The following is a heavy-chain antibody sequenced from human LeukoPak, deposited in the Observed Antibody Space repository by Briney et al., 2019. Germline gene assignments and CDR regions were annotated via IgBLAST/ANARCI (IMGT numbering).Heavy chain of an antibody. CDR2: ISGSGGTT. D-gene: IGHD3-22*01. Sequence: PGGSLRLSCAASGFTYSSYAMSWVRQAPGKGLEWVSTISGSGGTTYYADSVKGRFTISRDNSKNTLYLQMGSLRAEDMAVYYCARVMDSSGPRDVNFDYWGQGTLVTVSS. CDR1: GFTYSSYA. V-gene: IGHV3-23*01. J-gene: IGHJ4*02. CDR3: ARVMDSSGPRDVNFDY.